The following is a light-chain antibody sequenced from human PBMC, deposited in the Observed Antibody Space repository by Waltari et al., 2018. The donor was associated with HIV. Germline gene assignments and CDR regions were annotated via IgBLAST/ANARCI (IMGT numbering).Light chain of an antibody. CDR2: DAS. V-gene: IGKV1-33*01. CDR3: QQLDVLPGT. Sequence: DIQLTQSPSSLSASVGDSVTMTCQASRDINKDLNWFQQKSGKAPKLLIYDASSLEPGVPAKFIGSGIGTDSTLHINNLQPEAVETYYCQQLDVLPGTFGGGTKVE. CDR1: RDINKD. J-gene: IGKJ4*01.